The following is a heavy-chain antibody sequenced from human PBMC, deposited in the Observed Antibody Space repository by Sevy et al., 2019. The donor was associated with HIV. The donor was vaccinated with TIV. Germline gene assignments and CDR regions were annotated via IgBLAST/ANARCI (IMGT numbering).Heavy chain of an antibody. Sequence: SETLSLTCTVSGGSISSSSYYWGWIRQPAGKWLEWIGSIYYSGSTYYNPSLKSRVTISVDTSKNQFSLKLSSVTAADTAVYYCARHFFGSGSSEPYYYYYYGMDVWGQGTTVTVSS. CDR3: ARHFFGSGSSEPYYYYYYGMDV. J-gene: IGHJ6*02. CDR2: IYYSGST. D-gene: IGHD3-10*01. CDR1: GGSISSSSYY. V-gene: IGHV4-39*01.